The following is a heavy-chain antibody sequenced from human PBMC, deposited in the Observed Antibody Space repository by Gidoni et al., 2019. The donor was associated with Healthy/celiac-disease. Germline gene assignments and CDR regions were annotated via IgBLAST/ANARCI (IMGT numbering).Heavy chain of an antibody. CDR2: IGYDGSNK. V-gene: IGHV3-33*01. CDR3: ARGGFHRGTSAFDY. J-gene: IGHJ4*02. D-gene: IGHD2-2*01. CDR1: GFTFSSYG. Sequence: QVQLVESGGGVVQPGRSLRPSCAASGFTFSSYGRHGVRQAPGKGREGGAVIGYDGSNKYEADSVKGRFTISRDNSKNTLYLQMNSLRDEDTAVYYCARGGFHRGTSAFDYWGQGTLVTVSS.